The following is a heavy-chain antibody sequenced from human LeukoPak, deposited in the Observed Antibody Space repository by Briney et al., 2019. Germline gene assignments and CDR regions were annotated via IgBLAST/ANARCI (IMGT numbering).Heavy chain of an antibody. CDR2: ISSSSSYI. CDR3: ARIEPRGYYYFDY. J-gene: IGHJ4*02. Sequence: GGSLRLSCAASGFTFSSYSMNWVRQAPGKGLEWVSSISSSSSYIYYADSVKGRFTISRDNAKNSLYLQMNSLRAEDTAVYYCARIEPRGYYYFDYWGQGTLVTVSS. D-gene: IGHD3-22*01. V-gene: IGHV3-21*01. CDR1: GFTFSSYS.